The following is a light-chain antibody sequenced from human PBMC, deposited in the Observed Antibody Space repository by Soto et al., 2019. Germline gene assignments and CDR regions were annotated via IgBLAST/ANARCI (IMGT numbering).Light chain of an antibody. Sequence: QSVLRHPASVSSSPGQTITYSCTGTSTYIGRYNYVSWYQQHPGKAPKLMIYDVSNRPSGVSNRFSGSKSGNTASLTISGLQAEDEADYYCSSYTSSSTYVFGTGTKVTVL. CDR1: STYIGRYNY. V-gene: IGLV2-14*03. CDR3: SSYTSSSTYV. CDR2: DVS. J-gene: IGLJ1*01.